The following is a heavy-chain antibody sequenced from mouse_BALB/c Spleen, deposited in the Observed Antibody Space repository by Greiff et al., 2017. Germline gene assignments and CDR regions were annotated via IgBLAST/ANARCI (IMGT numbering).Heavy chain of an antibody. CDR1: GFAFSSYD. D-gene: IGHD2-10*02. CDR2: ISSGGGST. CDR3: ASPPYGNYEGFAY. Sequence: EVMLVESGGGLVKPGGSLKLSCAASGFAFSSYDMSWVRQTPEKRLEWVAYISSGGGSTYYPDTVKGRFTISRDNAKNTLYLQMSSLKSEDTAMYYCASPPYGNYEGFAYWGQGTLVTVSA. J-gene: IGHJ3*01. V-gene: IGHV5-12-1*01.